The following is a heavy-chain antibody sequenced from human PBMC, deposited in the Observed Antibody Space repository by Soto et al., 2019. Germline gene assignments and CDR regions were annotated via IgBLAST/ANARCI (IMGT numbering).Heavy chain of an antibody. V-gene: IGHV3-48*03. D-gene: IGHD2-8*01. CDR1: GFALDTYD. J-gene: IGHJ3*02. Sequence: EEQLVESGGGLVQPGGSLRLSCISSGFALDTYDMSWVRQAPGKALEWISHIGTGGDRIYYADSVKGRFTISRDNARNSLYLQMSGLRGDDTALYYCAGERELMYAPYDAFNIWGQGTLVTVSS. CDR3: AGERELMYAPYDAFNI. CDR2: IGTGGDRI.